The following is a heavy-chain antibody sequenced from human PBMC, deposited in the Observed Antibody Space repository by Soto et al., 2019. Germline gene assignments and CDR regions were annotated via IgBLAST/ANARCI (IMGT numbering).Heavy chain of an antibody. CDR2: IIPIFGTA. CDR3: ARDSKVNPGFCDI. V-gene: IGHV1-69*13. J-gene: IGHJ3*02. CDR1: GGTFSSYA. D-gene: IGHD3-3*01. Sequence: SVKVSCKASGGTFSSYAISWVRQAPGQGLEWMGGIIPIFGTANYAQKFQGRVTITADESTSTAYMELSSLRSEDTAVYYCARDSKVNPGFCDIWGQWTMVTVSS.